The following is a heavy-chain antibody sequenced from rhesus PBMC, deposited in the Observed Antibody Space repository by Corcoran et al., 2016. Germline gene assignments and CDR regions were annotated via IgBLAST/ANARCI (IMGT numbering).Heavy chain of an antibody. CDR1: GGSISGYYL. V-gene: IGHV4-143*01. Sequence: QVQLQESGPGVVKPSETLSLTCAVSGGSISGYYLWICIRQPPGKGLEWIGYIDGSSESTSYNPTLKNRVTIAKNTSKNQVVLKLSSVTAADTAVYYCARVVSDVDYWGQGVLVTVSS. J-gene: IGHJ4*01. CDR2: IDGSSEST. CDR3: ARVVSDVDY. D-gene: IGHD2-15*01.